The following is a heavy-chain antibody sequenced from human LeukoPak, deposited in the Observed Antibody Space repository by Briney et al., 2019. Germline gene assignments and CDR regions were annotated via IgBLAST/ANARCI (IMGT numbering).Heavy chain of an antibody. CDR2: VYYNGDT. V-gene: IGHV4-39*01. Sequence: SETLPLTCTVSGASISSSSFYWGWIRQPPGKGLEWIGSVYYNGDTYYNPSLKRRVTISVDTSKNQFSLKVTSVTAADTAVYYCAGRSGSWLSAFDIWGQGTVVTVSS. CDR3: AGRSGSWLSAFDI. D-gene: IGHD3-10*01. CDR1: GASISSSSFY. J-gene: IGHJ3*02.